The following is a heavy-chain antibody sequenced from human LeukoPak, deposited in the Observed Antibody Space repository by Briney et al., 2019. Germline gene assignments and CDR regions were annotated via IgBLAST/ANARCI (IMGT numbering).Heavy chain of an antibody. D-gene: IGHD6-19*01. CDR1: GYSISSGDY. J-gene: IGHJ3*02. CDR2: IYHSGST. V-gene: IGHV4-38-2*02. CDR3: ARDQALGYGWRTVLAIDI. Sequence: PSETLSLTCSVSGYSISSGDYWGWIRQPPGKGLEWIGSIYHSGSTYYNPFLKSRITISVDTSKNQFPLNLRSVTAADTAVYYCARDQALGYGWRTVLAIDIWGQGTMVTVSS.